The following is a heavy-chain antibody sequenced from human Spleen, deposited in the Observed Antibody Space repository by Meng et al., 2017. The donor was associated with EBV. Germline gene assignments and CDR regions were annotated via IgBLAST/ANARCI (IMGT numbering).Heavy chain of an antibody. Sequence: MRWVRQAPGKGLEWVSGINDSGGSTSYADPVKGRFPISRDNSKNTLYLQMNSLRAEDTAVYFCAKGAENVRIITYFDNWGQGTLVTVSS. CDR2: INDSGGST. D-gene: IGHD3-16*01. CDR3: AKGAENVRIITYFDN. V-gene: IGHV3-23*01. J-gene: IGHJ4*02.